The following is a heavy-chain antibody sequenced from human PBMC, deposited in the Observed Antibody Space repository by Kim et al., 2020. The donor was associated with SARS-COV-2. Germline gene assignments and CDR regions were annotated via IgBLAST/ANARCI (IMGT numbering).Heavy chain of an antibody. CDR2: ISYDGSNK. J-gene: IGHJ4*02. CDR3: AGGWYPRYYFDY. D-gene: IGHD6-19*01. V-gene: IGHV3-30*03. CDR1: GFTFSSYG. Sequence: GGSLRLSCAASGFTFSSYGMHWVRQAPGKGLEWVAVISYDGSNKYYADSVKGRFTISRDNSKNTLYLQMNSLRAEDTAVYYCAGGWYPRYYFDYWGQGTLVTVSS.